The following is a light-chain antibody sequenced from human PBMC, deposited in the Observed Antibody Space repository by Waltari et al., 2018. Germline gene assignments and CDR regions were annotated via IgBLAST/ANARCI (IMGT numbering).Light chain of an antibody. V-gene: IGKV4-1*01. J-gene: IGKJ2*01. Sequence: DIVMTQSPDSLAVSLGEKAPTNRKSNQSLLYNSNNKNYLAWYQQKPGQHLKLFFYWASSRESGVPDRFSGSGSGTDFTLTIGSLQAEDVAVYYCQQYYTAPYTFGQGTKLEIK. CDR1: QSLLYNSNNKNY. CDR2: WAS. CDR3: QQYYTAPYT.